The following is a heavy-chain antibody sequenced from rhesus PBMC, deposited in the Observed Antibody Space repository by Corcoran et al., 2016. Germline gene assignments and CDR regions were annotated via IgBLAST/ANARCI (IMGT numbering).Heavy chain of an antibody. CDR1: GGSISGYYS. CDR2: IDGNSAST. CDR3: ARDPPIPRLDS. Sequence: QVKLQQWGEGLVKPSETLSLTCAVYGGSISGYYSWSGLRQAPGKGLEWIGKIDGNSASTNYNPSLKNRVTISKDTSKNQFSLKLSSVTAADTAVYYCARDPPIPRLDSWGQGVVVTVSS. V-gene: IGHV4-73*01. J-gene: IGHJ6*01. D-gene: IGHD6-19*01.